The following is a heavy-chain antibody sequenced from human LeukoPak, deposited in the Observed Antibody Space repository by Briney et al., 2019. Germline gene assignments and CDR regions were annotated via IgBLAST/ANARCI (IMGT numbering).Heavy chain of an antibody. V-gene: IGHV3-23*01. J-gene: IGHJ4*02. Sequence: GGSLRLSCAASGFTFSSYAMSWVRQAPGKGLEWVSAISGSGGSTYYADSVKGRVTISRDNSKNTLYLQMNSLRAEDTAVYYCAKDQAMVRGVIITYFDYWGQGTLVTVSS. CDR3: AKDQAMVRGVIITYFDY. D-gene: IGHD3-10*01. CDR1: GFTFSSYA. CDR2: ISGSGGST.